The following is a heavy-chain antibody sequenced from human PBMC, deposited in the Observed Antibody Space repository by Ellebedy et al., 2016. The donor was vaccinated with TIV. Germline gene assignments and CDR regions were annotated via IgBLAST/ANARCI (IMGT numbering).Heavy chain of an antibody. D-gene: IGHD3-16*01. CDR2: TYYRSRWYN. J-gene: IGHJ4*02. Sequence: MPSETLSLTCGISGDSVSSDNAAWNWIRQSPSRGLEWLGRTYYRSRWYNNYAGSVGSRITINADTSKNQFSLQLNSVTPEDTAVYYCARERLIIDYWGQGTVVTVSS. V-gene: IGHV6-1*01. CDR3: ARERLIIDY. CDR1: GDSVSSDNAA.